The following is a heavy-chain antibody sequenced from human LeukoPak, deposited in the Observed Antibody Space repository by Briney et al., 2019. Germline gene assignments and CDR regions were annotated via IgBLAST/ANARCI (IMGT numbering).Heavy chain of an antibody. J-gene: IGHJ4*02. CDR1: GGSISSSSYY. Sequence: SETLSLTCSVSGGSISSSSYYWGWIRQPPGKGLEWIGSMYNRGTTYYNPSLRSRVTISGDTSKSQFSLRLSSVTAADTAVYYCARSCSGGRCAADYWGQGILVTVSS. CDR3: ARSCSGGRCAADY. V-gene: IGHV4-39*07. D-gene: IGHD2-15*01. CDR2: MYNRGTT.